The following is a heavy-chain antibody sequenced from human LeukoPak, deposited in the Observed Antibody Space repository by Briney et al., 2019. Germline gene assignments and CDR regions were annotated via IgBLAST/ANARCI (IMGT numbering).Heavy chain of an antibody. Sequence: GGSLRHSCATSGFTFSNYAMHWVRQAPGKGLEYVSAISSNGGSTYYANSVKGRFTISRDNSKNTLYLQMGSLRAEDMAVYYCASPGAYYWGQGTLVTVSS. CDR1: GFTFSNYA. CDR3: ASPGAYY. V-gene: IGHV3-64*01. J-gene: IGHJ4*02. CDR2: ISSNGGST.